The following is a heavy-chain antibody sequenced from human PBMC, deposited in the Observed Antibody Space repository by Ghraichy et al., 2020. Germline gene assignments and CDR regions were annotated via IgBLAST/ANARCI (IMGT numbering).Heavy chain of an antibody. D-gene: IGHD4-17*01. CDR2: INPNSGVT. CDR3: ARVGGMTTGPYYFDY. Sequence: ASVKVSCKASGYTFTGYYIHWVRQAPGQGLEWMGRINPNSGVTNYAQKFQGRVTMTRDTSISTAYMELSSLRSDGTAVYYCARVGGMTTGPYYFDYWGQGSLVTVSS. CDR1: GYTFTGYY. V-gene: IGHV1-2*06. J-gene: IGHJ4*02.